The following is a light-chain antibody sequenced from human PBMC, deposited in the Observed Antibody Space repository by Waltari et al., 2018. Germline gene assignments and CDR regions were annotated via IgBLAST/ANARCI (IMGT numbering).Light chain of an antibody. V-gene: IGKV3-15*01. CDR2: EAS. CDR1: QSIASN. J-gene: IGKJ5*01. Sequence: EVVMTQSPATLSLFPGERATLSSRASQSIASNLAWYQQQPAQAPMLLIYEASTRATGIAARFRGSGSGEEFTLTISRLQSEDSAVYYCQQYNRWPPITFGQGTRLEIK. CDR3: QQYNRWPPIT.